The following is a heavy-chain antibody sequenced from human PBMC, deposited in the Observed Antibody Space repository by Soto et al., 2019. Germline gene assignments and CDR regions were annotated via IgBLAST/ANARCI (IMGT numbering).Heavy chain of an antibody. J-gene: IGHJ3*02. V-gene: IGHV3-53*04. CDR1: GFTVSSNY. Sequence: GGSLRLSCAASGFTVSSNYMSWVRQAPGKGLEWVSVIYSGGSTYYADSVKGRFTISRHNSKNTLYLQMNSLRAEDTAVYYCARGCSGGSCYSGLYAFDIWGQGTMVTVSS. CDR3: ARGCSGGSCYSGLYAFDI. D-gene: IGHD2-15*01. CDR2: IYSGGST.